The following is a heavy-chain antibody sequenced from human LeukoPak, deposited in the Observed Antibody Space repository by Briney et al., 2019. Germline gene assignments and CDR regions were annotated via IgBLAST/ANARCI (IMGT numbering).Heavy chain of an antibody. CDR2: IYYSGST. CDR1: GGSIRSGDYY. CDR3: AGDYGDGIDY. J-gene: IGHJ4*02. Sequence: SETLSLTCTVSGGSIRSGDYYWGWLRQPPGKGLEWIGYIYYSGSTYYNPSLKSRVTISVDTSKNQFSLKLSSVTAADTAVYYCAGDYGDGIDYWGQGTLVTVSS. D-gene: IGHD4-17*01. V-gene: IGHV4-30-4*01.